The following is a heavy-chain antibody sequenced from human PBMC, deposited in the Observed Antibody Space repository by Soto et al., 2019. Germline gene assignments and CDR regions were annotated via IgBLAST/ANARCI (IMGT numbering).Heavy chain of an antibody. Sequence: SETLSLTCAVSGGSISSSNWWSWVRQPPGKGLEWIGEIYHSGSTNYNPSLKSRVTISVDKSKNQFSLKLSSVTAADTAVYYCARNLRFLEWLLDPRSNAYRGQGALVTV. J-gene: IGHJ4*02. CDR1: GGSISSSNW. CDR2: IYHSGST. V-gene: IGHV4-4*02. CDR3: ARNLRFLEWLLDPRSNAY. D-gene: IGHD3-3*01.